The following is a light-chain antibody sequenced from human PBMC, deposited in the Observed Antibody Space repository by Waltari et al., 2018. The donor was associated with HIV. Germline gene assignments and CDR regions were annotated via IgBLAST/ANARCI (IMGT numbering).Light chain of an antibody. CDR1: SSDVRGFNY. J-gene: IGLJ2*01. V-gene: IGLV2-14*01. CDR3: SSYTSSTTLV. CDR2: DVS. Sequence: QSALTQPASVSGSLGQSITISCTGTSSDVRGFNYVSWYQQHPGKAPKLLIYDVSYRPSWVSNRFSGSKSGNTASLTISWLQAEDETAYYCSSYTSSTTLVFGGGTKLTVL.